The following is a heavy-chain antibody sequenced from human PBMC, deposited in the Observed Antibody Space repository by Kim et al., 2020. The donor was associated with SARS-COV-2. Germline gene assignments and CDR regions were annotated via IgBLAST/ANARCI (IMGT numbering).Heavy chain of an antibody. D-gene: IGHD6-13*01. Sequence: YDDAVRGRFTVSRENRKNSLYLQRNSLRTEDTALYYCVKGMQGSRWVTFDFWGQGTLVTVSS. J-gene: IGHJ4*02. CDR3: VKGMQGSRWVTFDF. V-gene: IGHV3-43*01.